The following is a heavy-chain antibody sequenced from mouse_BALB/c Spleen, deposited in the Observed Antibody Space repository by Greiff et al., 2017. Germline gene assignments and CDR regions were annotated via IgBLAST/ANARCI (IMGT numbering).Heavy chain of an antibody. D-gene: IGHD3-3*01. V-gene: IGHV5-6*03. CDR1: GFTFSSYG. CDR2: ISSGGSYT. CDR3: ARQGTDY. Sequence: EVKVVESGGGLVKPGGSLKLSCAASGFTFSSYGMSWVRQTPDKRLEWVATISSGGSYTYYPDSVKGRFTISRDNAKNTLYLQMSSLKSEDTAMYYCARQGTDYWGQGTTLTVSS. J-gene: IGHJ2*01.